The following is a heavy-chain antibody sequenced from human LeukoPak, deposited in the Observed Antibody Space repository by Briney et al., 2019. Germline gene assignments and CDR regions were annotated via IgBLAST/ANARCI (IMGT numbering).Heavy chain of an antibody. D-gene: IGHD6-19*01. Sequence: GGSLRLSCAASGSTFSSYGMHWVRQAPGKGLEWVAVISYDGSNKYYADSVKGRFTISRDNSKNTLYLQMNSLRAEDTAVYYCAKDPRYSSGWYSVGSYYGIDVWGQGTTVTVSS. CDR2: ISYDGSNK. V-gene: IGHV3-30*18. CDR3: AKDPRYSSGWYSVGSYYGIDV. CDR1: GSTFSSYG. J-gene: IGHJ6*02.